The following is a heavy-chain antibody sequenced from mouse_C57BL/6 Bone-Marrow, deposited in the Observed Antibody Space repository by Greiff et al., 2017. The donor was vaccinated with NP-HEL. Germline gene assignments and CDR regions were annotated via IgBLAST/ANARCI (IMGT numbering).Heavy chain of an antibody. Sequence: VQLVESGPGLVQPSQSLSITCTVSGFSLTSYGVHWVRQSPGKGLEWLGVIWSGGSTDYNAAFISRLSISKDNSKSQVFFKMNSLQADDTAIYYCARKGGYDGYYDYAMDYWGQGTSVTVSS. J-gene: IGHJ4*01. V-gene: IGHV2-2*01. CDR2: IWSGGST. D-gene: IGHD2-3*01. CDR1: GFSLTSYG. CDR3: ARKGGYDGYYDYAMDY.